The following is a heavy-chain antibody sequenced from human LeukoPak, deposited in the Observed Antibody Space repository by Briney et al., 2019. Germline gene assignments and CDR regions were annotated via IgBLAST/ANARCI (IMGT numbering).Heavy chain of an antibody. CDR1: GGSISSYY. D-gene: IGHD3-22*01. CDR2: IYYSGST. J-gene: IGHJ3*01. CDR3: VREASTSYYDSSGYYRQTETFDV. Sequence: PSEALSLTCTVSGGSISSYYWSWIRQPPGKGLEWIGYIYYSGSTNYNPSLKSRVTISVDTSKNQFSLKLSSVTAADTAMYFCVREASTSYYDSSGYYRQTETFDVWGQGTMVVVSS. V-gene: IGHV4-59*01.